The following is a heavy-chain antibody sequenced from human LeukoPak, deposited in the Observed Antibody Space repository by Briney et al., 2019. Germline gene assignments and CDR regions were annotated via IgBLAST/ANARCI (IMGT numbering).Heavy chain of an antibody. V-gene: IGHV4-38-2*02. CDR2: IYHSGST. CDR1: GYSISSGYY. J-gene: IGHJ4*02. D-gene: IGHD6-13*01. CDR3: ARVTGYVMEVYFDY. Sequence: SETLSLTCTVSGYSISSGYYWGWIRQPPGKGLEWIGSIYHSGSTYYNPSLKSRVTISVDTSKNQFSLRLSSVTAADTAVYYCARVTGYVMEVYFDYWGQGTLVTVSS.